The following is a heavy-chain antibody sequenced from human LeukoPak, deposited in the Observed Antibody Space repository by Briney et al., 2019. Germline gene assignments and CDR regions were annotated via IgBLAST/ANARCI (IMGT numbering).Heavy chain of an antibody. CDR3: ARDGDYLAFDI. D-gene: IGHD4-17*01. V-gene: IGHV3-23*01. CDR2: ISGSGIST. J-gene: IGHJ3*02. CDR1: GFTFSSYA. Sequence: TGGSLRLSCAASGFTFSSYAMSWVPQAPGKGLEWVSSISGSGISTYYADSVKGRFTISRDISKNTLYLQMNSLRADDTAAYYCARDGDYLAFDIWGQGTMVTVSS.